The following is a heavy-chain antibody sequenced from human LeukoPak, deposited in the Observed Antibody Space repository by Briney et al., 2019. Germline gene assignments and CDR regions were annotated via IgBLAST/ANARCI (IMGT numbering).Heavy chain of an antibody. CDR2: ISYDGSNK. CDR1: GFTFSSYG. J-gene: IGHJ3*02. Sequence: GSLRLSCAASGFTFSSYGMHWVRQAPGKGLEWVAVISYDGSNKYYADSVKGRFTISRDNSKNTLYLQMNSLRAEDTAVYYCAKDHNDAFDIWGQGTMVTVSS. V-gene: IGHV3-30*18. CDR3: AKDHNDAFDI.